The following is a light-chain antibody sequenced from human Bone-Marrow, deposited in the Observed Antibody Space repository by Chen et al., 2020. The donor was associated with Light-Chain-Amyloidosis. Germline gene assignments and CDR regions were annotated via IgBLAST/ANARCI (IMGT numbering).Light chain of an antibody. Sequence: EIVLTQSPGTLSLSPGERATLSCRASQSVSSSYLAWYQQKPGQAPRLLIYGASSRATGIPGRFGGSGSGTDFTLTISSREPEDFAVYYCQQRSNWRVTFGGGTKVEIK. J-gene: IGKJ4*01. CDR2: GAS. V-gene: IGKV3D-20*02. CDR3: QQRSNWRVT. CDR1: QSVSSSY.